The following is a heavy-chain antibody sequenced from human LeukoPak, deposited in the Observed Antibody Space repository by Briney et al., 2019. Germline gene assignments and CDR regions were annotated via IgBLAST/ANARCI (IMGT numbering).Heavy chain of an antibody. V-gene: IGHV4-59*12. D-gene: IGHD1-26*01. Sequence: SETLSLTCTVSGGSITNYYWSWIRQPPGKGLEWIGFSYYNGNTNYNPSLKSRVTISVDMSKNQFSLKLNSVTAADTAVYYCARESGSYPFDYWGQGTLVTVSS. J-gene: IGHJ4*02. CDR1: GGSITNYY. CDR3: ARESGSYPFDY. CDR2: SYYNGNT.